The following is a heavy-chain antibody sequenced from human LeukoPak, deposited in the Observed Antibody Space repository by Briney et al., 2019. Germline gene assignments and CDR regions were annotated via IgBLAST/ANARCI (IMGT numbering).Heavy chain of an antibody. CDR1: GGSFSGYY. D-gene: IGHD6-19*01. J-gene: IGHJ6*03. CDR2: INHSGST. V-gene: IGHV4-34*01. Sequence: ASETLSLTCAVYGGSFSGYYWSWNRQPPGKVLEWIGEINHSGSTNYNPSLKSRVTISVDTSKNQFSLKLSSVTAADTAVYYCARHWEKLHSSGWYSPDYYYYYYMDVWGKGTTVTISS. CDR3: ARHWEKLHSSGWYSPDYYYYYYMDV.